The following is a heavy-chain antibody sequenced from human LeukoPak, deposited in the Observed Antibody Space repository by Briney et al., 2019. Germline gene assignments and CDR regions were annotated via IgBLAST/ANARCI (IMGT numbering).Heavy chain of an antibody. CDR3: VSEGCMGGDCYSPHYFDY. CDR2: IYYTGNT. V-gene: IGHV4-31*03. J-gene: IGHJ4*02. Sequence: SQTLSLTCNVSGGSIISGGYYWSWIRQYPGKGLEWIGHIYYTGNTYYNPSLKSRVDISVDTSKNQFSLKMISVTAADTAVYYCVSEGCMGGDCYSPHYFDYWGQGALVTVSS. D-gene: IGHD2-21*02. CDR1: GGSIISGGYY.